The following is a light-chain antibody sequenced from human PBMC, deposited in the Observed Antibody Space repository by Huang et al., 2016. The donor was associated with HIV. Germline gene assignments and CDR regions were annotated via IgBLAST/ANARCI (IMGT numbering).Light chain of an antibody. CDR3: QQSYFTPLT. CDR1: QTITTY. CDR2: GAS. V-gene: IGKV1-39*01. J-gene: IGKJ4*01. Sequence: DIQMTQSPSSLSASVGDRVTITCRASQTITTYVSWYQQKPGKAPKLLIYGASSLHSGVPSRCSGSGSGTDFTLTISSLQPEDFATYYWQQSYFTPLTFGGGTRLEIK.